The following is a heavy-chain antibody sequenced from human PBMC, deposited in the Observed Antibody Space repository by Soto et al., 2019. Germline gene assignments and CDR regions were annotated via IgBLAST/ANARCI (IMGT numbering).Heavy chain of an antibody. Sequence: GASVKVSCKASGGTFSSYAISWVRQAPGQGLEWMGGIIPIFGTANYAQKFQGRVTITADESTSTAYMELSSLRSEDTAVYYCAGRLLVYYYYGMDVWGQGTTVTVSS. CDR1: GGTFSSYA. J-gene: IGHJ6*02. V-gene: IGHV1-69*13. D-gene: IGHD2-21*02. CDR3: AGRLLVYYYYGMDV. CDR2: IIPIFGTA.